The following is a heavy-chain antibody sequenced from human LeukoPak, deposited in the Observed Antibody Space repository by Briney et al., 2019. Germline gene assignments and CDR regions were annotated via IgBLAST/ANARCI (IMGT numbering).Heavy chain of an antibody. CDR2: FRSKTDGSTI. V-gene: IGHV3-15*01. CDR1: GFTFSKAW. Sequence: GGSLRLSCAASGFTFSKAWMSWVRQAPGKGLEWVGRFRSKTDGSTIQYAAPVKGRFTISRDNSKNTLYLQMSSLRAEDTAIYYCAKNRAYCTSATCYYYYGMDVWGQGTTVTVSS. CDR3: AKNRAYCTSATCYYYYGMDV. J-gene: IGHJ6*02. D-gene: IGHD2-2*01.